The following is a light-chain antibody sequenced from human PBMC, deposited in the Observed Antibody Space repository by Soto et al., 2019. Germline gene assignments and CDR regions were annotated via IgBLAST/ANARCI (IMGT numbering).Light chain of an antibody. J-gene: IGLJ1*01. CDR2: EVT. Sequence: QSVLTQPASVSGSPGQSITISCTGTSSDVGRYHYVSWYQHHPGKAPKLVIYEVTNRPPGVSNRFAGSKSGDTASLTISGLQAEGEADYYCSSYATSNTRYVFGTGTKVTVL. CDR3: SSYATSNTRYV. V-gene: IGLV2-14*01. CDR1: SSDVGRYHY.